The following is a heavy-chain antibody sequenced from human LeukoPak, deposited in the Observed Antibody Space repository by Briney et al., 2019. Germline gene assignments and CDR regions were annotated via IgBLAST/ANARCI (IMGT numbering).Heavy chain of an antibody. CDR1: GYTFTSYD. CDR2: MNPNSGGT. J-gene: IGHJ5*02. CDR3: ARVVGTAAGTINRRRLWFDP. D-gene: IGHD6-13*01. V-gene: IGHV1-2*02. Sequence: ASVKVSCKASGYTFTSYDINWVRQATGQGLEWMGWMNPNSGGTNYAQKFQGRVTMTRDTSISTAYMELSRLRSDDTAVYYCARVVGTAAGTINRRRLWFDPWGQGTLVTVSS.